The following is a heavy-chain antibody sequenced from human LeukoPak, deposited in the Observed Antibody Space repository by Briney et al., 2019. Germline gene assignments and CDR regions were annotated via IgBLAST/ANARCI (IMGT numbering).Heavy chain of an antibody. CDR1: GFTFSSYG. D-gene: IGHD3-9*01. CDR3: AKNRPDILTGYYFDY. J-gene: IGHJ4*02. V-gene: IGHV3-30*18. CDR2: ISYDGSNK. Sequence: GRSLRLSCAASGFTFSSYGMHWVRQAPGKGLEWVAVISYDGSNKYYADSVKGRFTISRDNSKNTLYLQMNSLRAEDTAVYYCAKNRPDILTGYYFDYWGQGTLVTVSS.